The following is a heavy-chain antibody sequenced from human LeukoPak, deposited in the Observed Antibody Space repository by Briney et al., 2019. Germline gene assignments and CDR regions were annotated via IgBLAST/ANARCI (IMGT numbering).Heavy chain of an antibody. CDR2: ISGSDGST. J-gene: IGHJ4*02. D-gene: IGHD6-19*01. V-gene: IGHV3-23*01. Sequence: GSLRLSCAASGFTFSSYAMSWVRQAPGKGLEWVSLISGSDGSTYYADSVKGRFTISRDNSKNTLYLQMNSLRAEDTAIYYCAKSQSSGWLYYFDYWGQGTLVTVSS. CDR3: AKSQSSGWLYYFDY. CDR1: GFTFSSYA.